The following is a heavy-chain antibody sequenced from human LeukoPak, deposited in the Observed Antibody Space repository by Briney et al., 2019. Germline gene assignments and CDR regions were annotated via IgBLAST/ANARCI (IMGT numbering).Heavy chain of an antibody. J-gene: IGHJ4*02. CDR1: GFTFSSYG. CDR2: IWYDGSNK. CDR3: AKGRLGGRGYYFDY. D-gene: IGHD3-10*01. Sequence: PGRSLRLSCAASGFTFSSYGMHWVRQAPSKGLEWVAVIWYDGSNKYYADSVKGRFTISRDNSKNTLYLQMNSLRAEDTAVYYCAKGRLGGRGYYFDYWGQGTLVTVSS. V-gene: IGHV3-33*06.